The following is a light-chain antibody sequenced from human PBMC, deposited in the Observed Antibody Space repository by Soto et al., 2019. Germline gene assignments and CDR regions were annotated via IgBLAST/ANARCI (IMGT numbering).Light chain of an antibody. CDR2: GAS. CDR3: QQGHNGPLT. Sequence: EIVMTQSPANLSLSPGERAALSCRASQSINSELAWYQQKPGQPPRLLIYGASNRATDVTARFTGSESGSEFTLTISGLQSEDLAGYYCQQGHNGPLTFGQGNRLEI. J-gene: IGKJ2*01. CDR1: QSINSE. V-gene: IGKV3-15*01.